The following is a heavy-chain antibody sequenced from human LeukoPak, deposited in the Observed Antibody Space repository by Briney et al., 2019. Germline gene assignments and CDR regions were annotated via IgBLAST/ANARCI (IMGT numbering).Heavy chain of an antibody. CDR1: GFTFSSYA. CDR2: IRSKAYGGTT. D-gene: IGHD5-12*01. CDR3: VSYFLFLSGYDSTYLDY. V-gene: IGHV3-49*04. Sequence: GGSLRLSCAASGFTFSSYAMSWVRQAPGKGLEWVGFIRSKAYGGTTEYAASVKGRFTISRDDSKSIAYLQMNSLKTEDTAVYYCVSYFLFLSGYDSTYLDYWGQGTLVTVSS. J-gene: IGHJ4*02.